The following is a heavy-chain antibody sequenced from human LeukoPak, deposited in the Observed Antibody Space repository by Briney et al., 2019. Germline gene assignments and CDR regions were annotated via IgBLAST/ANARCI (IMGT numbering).Heavy chain of an antibody. Sequence: SETLSLTCTVSGGSISSSSYYWGWIRQPPGKGLEWIGSIYYSGSTYYNPSLKSRVTMSVDTSKNQFSLKLSSVTAADTAVYYCARGNSQQLVYDYWGQGTLVTVSS. D-gene: IGHD6-13*01. V-gene: IGHV4-39*01. CDR3: ARGNSQQLVYDY. CDR2: IYYSGST. J-gene: IGHJ4*02. CDR1: GGSISSSSYY.